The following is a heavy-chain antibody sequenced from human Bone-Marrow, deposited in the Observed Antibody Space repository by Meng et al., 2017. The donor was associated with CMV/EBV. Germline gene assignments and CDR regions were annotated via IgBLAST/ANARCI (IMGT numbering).Heavy chain of an antibody. CDR2: IYYSGST. CDR1: GGSISSSSYY. V-gene: IGHV4-39*02. CDR3: ARERGLGYYDFWSDLSLYYYYGMDV. Sequence: SETLSLTCTVSGGSISSSSYYWGWIRQPPGKGLEWIGSIYYSGSTYYNPSLKSRVTISVDTSKNQFSLKLSSVTAADTAVYYCARERGLGYYDFWSDLSLYYYYGMDVWGQGTTVTVSS. J-gene: IGHJ6*02. D-gene: IGHD3-3*01.